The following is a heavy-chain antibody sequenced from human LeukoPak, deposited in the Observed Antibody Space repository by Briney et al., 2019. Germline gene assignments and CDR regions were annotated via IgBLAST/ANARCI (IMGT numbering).Heavy chain of an antibody. CDR2: ISGSGGST. CDR1: GFTFSSYA. D-gene: IGHD2-15*01. CDR3: AKVVVVVAATPRFTGYFDY. J-gene: IGHJ4*02. V-gene: IGHV3-23*01. Sequence: PGGSLRLSCAASGFTFSSYAMSWVRQAPGKGLEWVSAISGSGGSTYYADSVKGRFTISRDNSKNTLYLQMNSLRAEDTAVYYCAKVVVVVAATPRFTGYFDYWGQGTLVTVSS.